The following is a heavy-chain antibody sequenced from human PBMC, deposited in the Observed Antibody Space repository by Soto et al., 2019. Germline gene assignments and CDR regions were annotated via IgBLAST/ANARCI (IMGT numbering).Heavy chain of an antibody. J-gene: IGHJ6*02. D-gene: IGHD3-3*01. CDR2: IIPIFGTA. CDR1: GGTFSSYA. CDR3: ARSTIFGVVISHYYYGMDV. Sequence: ASVKVSCKASGGTFSSYAISWVRQAPGQGLEWMGGIIPIFGTANYAQKFQGRVTITADKSTSTAYMELSSLRSEDTAVYYCARSTIFGVVISHYYYGMDVWGQGTTVTVSS. V-gene: IGHV1-69*06.